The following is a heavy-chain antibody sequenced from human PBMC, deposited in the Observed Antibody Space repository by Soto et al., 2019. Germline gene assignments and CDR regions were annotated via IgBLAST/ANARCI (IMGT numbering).Heavy chain of an antibody. CDR2: INHSGST. CDR1: GGSFSGYY. D-gene: IGHD6-13*01. CDR3: ARSDFSSWYTHYYYYGMDV. Sequence: PSETLSLTCAVYGGSFSGYYWSWIRQPPGKGLEWIGEINHSGSTNYNPSLKSRVTISVDTSKNQFSLKLSSVTAEDTAVYYCARSDFSSWYTHYYYYGMDVWGQGTTVTVSS. J-gene: IGHJ6*02. V-gene: IGHV4-34*01.